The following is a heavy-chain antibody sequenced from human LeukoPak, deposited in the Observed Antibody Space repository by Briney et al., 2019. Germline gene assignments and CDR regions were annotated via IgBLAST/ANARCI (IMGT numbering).Heavy chain of an antibody. Sequence: ASVKVSCKASGYTFTGYYMHWMRQAPGQGLEWMGWINPNSGGTNYAQKFQGRVTMTRDTSISTAYMELSRLRSDDTAVYYCARTPREKRYGMDVWGQGTTVTVSS. J-gene: IGHJ6*02. CDR3: ARTPREKRYGMDV. CDR2: INPNSGGT. CDR1: GYTFTGYY. V-gene: IGHV1-2*02. D-gene: IGHD1-26*01.